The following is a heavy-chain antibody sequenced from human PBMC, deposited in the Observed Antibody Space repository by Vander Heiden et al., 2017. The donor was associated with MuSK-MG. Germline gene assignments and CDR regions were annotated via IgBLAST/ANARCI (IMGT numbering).Heavy chain of an antibody. Sequence: QVQLRESGPGLVKPSETLSLTCIVSNDSIARRPYYWGWIRQPPGKGMEWIGSIFHSGSTYHNLSLKSRVTISVDTSKNQFSLKLRSVTAADTAVYYCARDIGGVTGAGFDHWGQGTLVTVSS. D-gene: IGHD3-10*01. CDR2: IFHSGST. J-gene: IGHJ4*02. V-gene: IGHV4-39*07. CDR1: NDSIARRPYY. CDR3: ARDIGGVTGAGFDH.